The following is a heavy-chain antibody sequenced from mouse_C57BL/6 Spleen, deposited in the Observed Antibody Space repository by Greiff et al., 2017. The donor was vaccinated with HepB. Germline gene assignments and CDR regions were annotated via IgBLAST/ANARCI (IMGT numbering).Heavy chain of an antibody. V-gene: IGHV1-18*01. Sequence: EVQLQQSGPELVKPGASVKIPCKASGYTFTDYNMDWVKQSHGKSLEWIGDINPNNGGTIYNQKFKGKATLTVDKSSSTAYMELRSLTSEDTAVYYCARSAAVVEGYFDYWGQGTTLTVSS. CDR3: ARSAAVVEGYFDY. CDR2: INPNNGGT. CDR1: GYTFTDYN. J-gene: IGHJ2*01. D-gene: IGHD1-1*01.